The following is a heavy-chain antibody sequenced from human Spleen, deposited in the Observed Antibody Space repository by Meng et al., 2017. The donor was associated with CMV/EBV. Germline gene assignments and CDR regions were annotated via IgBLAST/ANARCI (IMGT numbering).Heavy chain of an antibody. D-gene: IGHD3-3*01. CDR1: RLNFEFYP. V-gene: IGHV3-21*04. CDR3: ARAGAFWSGYYRGHCYFDY. Sequence: GESLKISCTVSRLNFEFYPMTWVRQAPGKGLEWVSSIGGSGSSTYYADSVKGRFTISRDNAKNSLYLQMNSLRAEDTAVYYCARAGAFWSGYYRGHCYFDYWGQGTLVTVSS. CDR2: IGGSGSST. J-gene: IGHJ4*02.